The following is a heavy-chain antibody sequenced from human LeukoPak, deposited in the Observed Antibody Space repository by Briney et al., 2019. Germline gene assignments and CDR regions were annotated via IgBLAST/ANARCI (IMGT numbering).Heavy chain of an antibody. CDR1: GYSFNKYA. D-gene: IGHD5-12*01. CDR2: INTKTQKP. J-gene: IGHJ4*02. Sequence: WGSVKVSCKASGYSFNKYAMNWVRQVPGKGLKWMGSINTKTQKPTYAQAFTGRFVFSLDTSVSTAYLQIDSLQASDTAVYYCARTGATRLFCFDYWGQGSLVTVSS. CDR3: ARTGATRLFCFDY. V-gene: IGHV7-4-1*01.